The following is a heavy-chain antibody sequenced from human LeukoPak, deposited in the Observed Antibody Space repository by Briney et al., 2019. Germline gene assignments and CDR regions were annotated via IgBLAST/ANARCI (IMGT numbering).Heavy chain of an antibody. V-gene: IGHV3-23*01. D-gene: IGHD3-10*01. CDR3: AKEGYYGSGSLSFDY. CDR1: GLTFSSYV. J-gene: IGHJ4*02. CDR2: ISGSGGST. Sequence: PGGSLRLSCTASGLTFSSYVMSWVRQAPGKGLEWVSTISGSGGSTYYADSVKGRFTISRDNSKNTLYLQMNSLRAEDTAVYYCAKEGYYGSGSLSFDYWGQGTLVTVSS.